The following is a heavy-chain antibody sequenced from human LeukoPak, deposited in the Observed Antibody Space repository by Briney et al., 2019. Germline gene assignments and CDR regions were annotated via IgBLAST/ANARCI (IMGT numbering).Heavy chain of an antibody. Sequence: GGSLRLSCAVSPSIFSRYSINWVRQAPGKGLEWVSSITPSGYTFYADSVKGRFTISRDNAKNSLFFQMNSLRAEDTAVYYCARIGAAVRRLGGVEGQLDADYWGQGTLVTVSS. CDR3: ARIGAAVRRLGGVEGQLDADY. CDR2: ITPSGYT. CDR1: PSIFSRYS. J-gene: IGHJ4*02. D-gene: IGHD6-13*01. V-gene: IGHV3-21*01.